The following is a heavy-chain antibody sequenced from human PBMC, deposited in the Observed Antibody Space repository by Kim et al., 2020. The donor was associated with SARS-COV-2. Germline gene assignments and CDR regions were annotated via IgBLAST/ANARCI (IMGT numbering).Heavy chain of an antibody. CDR2: VYYSGSA. Sequence: SETLSLTCTISGGSISGSPYYWAWIRQPAGKGLEWIGSVYYSGSAYYNPALKSRVIMSVDTSKNQFSVKMNSVTATDTARYYCARHSTVVRGVPMYYFDLGGQGSLVTVSS. J-gene: IGHJ4*02. CDR3: ARHSTVVRGVPMYYFDL. D-gene: IGHD3-10*01. CDR1: GGSISGSPYY. V-gene: IGHV4-39*01.